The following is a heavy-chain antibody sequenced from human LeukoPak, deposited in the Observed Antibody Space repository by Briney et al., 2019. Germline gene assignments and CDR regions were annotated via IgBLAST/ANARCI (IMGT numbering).Heavy chain of an antibody. Sequence: GGSLRLSCAASGFTFDDYAMHWVRQAPGKGLEWVSGISWNSGSIGYADSVKGRFTISRDNAKNSLYLQMNSLRAEDMALYYCAKDRTGGVLRFEFDPWGQGTLVTVSS. CDR3: AKDRTGGVLRFEFDP. V-gene: IGHV3-9*03. J-gene: IGHJ5*02. CDR1: GFTFDDYA. D-gene: IGHD3-16*01. CDR2: ISWNSGSI.